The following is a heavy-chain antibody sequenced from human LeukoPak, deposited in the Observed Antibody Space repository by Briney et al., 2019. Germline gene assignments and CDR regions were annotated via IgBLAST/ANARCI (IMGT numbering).Heavy chain of an antibody. V-gene: IGHV4-61*02. D-gene: IGHD5-24*01. J-gene: IGHJ4*02. Sequence: SETPSLTCTVSGGSISSGSYYWSWIRQPAGKGLEWIGRIYTSGSTNYNPSLKSRVTISIDTSKNQFSLKLSSVTAADTAVYYCARTGYQNRRDGYKSFDYWGQGTLVTVSS. CDR1: GGSISSGSYY. CDR3: ARTGYQNRRDGYKSFDY. CDR2: IYTSGST.